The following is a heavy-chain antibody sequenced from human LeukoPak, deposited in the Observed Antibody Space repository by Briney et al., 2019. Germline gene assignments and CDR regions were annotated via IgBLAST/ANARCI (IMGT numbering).Heavy chain of an antibody. D-gene: IGHD3-3*01. Sequence: GGSLRLSCAASGFTFSNYGMSWVRQAPGKGLEWVSAISGSGDNTYYADSVKGRFTSSRDNSKNTLYLQMNSLRAEDTAVYYCAKGWGIPIFGVVTNWGQGTLVTVSS. J-gene: IGHJ4*02. CDR1: GFTFSNYG. CDR3: AKGWGIPIFGVVTN. CDR2: ISGSGDNT. V-gene: IGHV3-23*01.